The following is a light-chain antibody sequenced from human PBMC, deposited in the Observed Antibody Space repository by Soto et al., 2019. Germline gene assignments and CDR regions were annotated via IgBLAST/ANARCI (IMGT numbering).Light chain of an antibody. CDR3: MQTTQFPLT. V-gene: IGKV2-24*01. J-gene: IGKJ4*01. Sequence: DIVLTQTPLSSTVTLGQPASISCRSSQSLVHSDGNTYLNWLQQRPGQPPRLLIYEVSNRFSGVPDRFSGSGAGTDFTLEISSLEAEDVGVYYCMQTTQFPLTFGGGTKVDI. CDR2: EVS. CDR1: QSLVHSDGNTY.